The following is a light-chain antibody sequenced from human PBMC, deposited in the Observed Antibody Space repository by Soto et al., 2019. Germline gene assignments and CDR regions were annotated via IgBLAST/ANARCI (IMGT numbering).Light chain of an antibody. J-gene: IGLJ1*01. CDR3: AAWDDSLNGPNYV. Sequence: QSVLTQPPSVSDAPRQRVTISCSGSSSNIGNNAVNWYQQLPGKAPKLLIYYDDLLPSGVSDRFSGSKSGTSASLAISGLQSEDEADYYCAAWDDSLNGPNYVFGTGTKVTVL. CDR2: YDD. V-gene: IGLV1-36*01. CDR1: SSNIGNNA.